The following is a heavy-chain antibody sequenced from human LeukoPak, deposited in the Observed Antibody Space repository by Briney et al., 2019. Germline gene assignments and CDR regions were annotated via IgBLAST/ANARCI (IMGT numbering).Heavy chain of an antibody. D-gene: IGHD2-2*01. CDR1: GYTFTSYY. CDR2: INPSGGST. J-gene: IGHJ4*02. CDR3: ARGDPFRLGYCSSTSCPPGDY. Sequence: ASVKVSCKASGYTFTSYYMHWVRQAPGQGLEWMGIINPSGGSTSYAQKFQGRVTMTRDMSTSTVYMELSSLRSEDTAVYYCARGDPFRLGYCSSTSCPPGDYWGQGTLVTVSS. V-gene: IGHV1-46*01.